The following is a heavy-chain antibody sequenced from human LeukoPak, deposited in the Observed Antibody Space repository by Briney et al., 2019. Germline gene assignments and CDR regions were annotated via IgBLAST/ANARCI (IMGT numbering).Heavy chain of an antibody. V-gene: IGHV3-21*01. Sequence: PGGSLRLSCAASGFTFSSYWMSWVRQAPGKGLEWVSSISSSSSYIYYADSVKGRFTISRDNAKNSLYLQMNSLRAEDTAVYYCARGEYCTNGVCYVDVAFDIWGQGTMVTVSS. CDR2: ISSSSSYI. J-gene: IGHJ3*02. D-gene: IGHD2-8*01. CDR3: ARGEYCTNGVCYVDVAFDI. CDR1: GFTFSSYW.